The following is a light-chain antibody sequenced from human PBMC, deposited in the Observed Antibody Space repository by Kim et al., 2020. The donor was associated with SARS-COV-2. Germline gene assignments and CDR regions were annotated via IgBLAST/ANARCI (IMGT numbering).Light chain of an antibody. J-gene: IGLJ3*02. Sequence: QSALTQPRSVSGSPGQSVTISCTGTSSDVGGYNYVSWYQQHPGKAPKVMIYDVSKRPSGVPDRFSGSKSGNTASLTISGLQAEDEADYYCCSHAGRNTWVFGGGTQLTVL. CDR3: CSHAGRNTWV. V-gene: IGLV2-11*01. CDR1: SSDVGGYNY. CDR2: DVS.